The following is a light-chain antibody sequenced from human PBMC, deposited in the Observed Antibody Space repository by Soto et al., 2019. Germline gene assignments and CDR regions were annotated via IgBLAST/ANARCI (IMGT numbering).Light chain of an antibody. Sequence: DFVVTQSPKSLAVTLGGRATINCKSSLSLLYTSNNKNYLAWYQQKPGQPPKLIIYWASTRESGVPDRFTGSGSGTDFTLTISNLHAEDAAVYYCQQYYTTPRTFGQGTKVDIK. V-gene: IGKV4-1*01. CDR1: LSLLYTSNNKNY. CDR3: QQYYTTPRT. J-gene: IGKJ1*01. CDR2: WAS.